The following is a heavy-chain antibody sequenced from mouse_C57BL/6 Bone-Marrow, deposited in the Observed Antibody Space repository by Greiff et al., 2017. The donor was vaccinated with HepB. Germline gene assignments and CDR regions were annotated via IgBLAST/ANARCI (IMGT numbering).Heavy chain of an antibody. J-gene: IGHJ3*01. V-gene: IGHV1-19*01. Sequence: VQLKQSGPVLVKPGASVKMSCKSSGYTFTDYYMNLVKQSHVKSLEWIGVINPYNGGTSYNQKFKGNATLTVDKSSSTAYMELNSLTSEDSAVYYCERVYFHWFDYWGQGTLVTVSA. D-gene: IGHD2-3*01. CDR3: ERVYFHWFDY. CDR1: GYTFTDYY. CDR2: INPYNGGT.